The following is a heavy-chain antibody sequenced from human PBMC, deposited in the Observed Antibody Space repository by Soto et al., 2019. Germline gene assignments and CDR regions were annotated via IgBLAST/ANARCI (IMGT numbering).Heavy chain of an antibody. V-gene: IGHV1-69*01. CDR3: TRVLGYTFEPGKTRYYAMDV. Sequence: VQLVQSGAEVKKPGSSVTVSCKTSGGTFSKDAINWVRQAPGQGLEWIGLLIPVFGSPIYAQKFQGRIRITAGESTSTAFMDLSSLRSEDTAVYYCTRVLGYTFEPGKTRYYAMDVWSQGTTVSVSS. J-gene: IGHJ6*02. D-gene: IGHD5-18*01. CDR2: LIPVFGSP. CDR1: GGTFSKDA.